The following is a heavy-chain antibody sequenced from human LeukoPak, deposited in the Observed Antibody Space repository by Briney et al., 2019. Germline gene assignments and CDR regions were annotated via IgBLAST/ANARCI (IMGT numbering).Heavy chain of an antibody. V-gene: IGHV4-4*07. CDR3: ARDFTCGGDCYRFDY. J-gene: IGHJ4*02. CDR2: IYTSGST. D-gene: IGHD2-21*02. CDR1: GGSISSYY. Sequence: SETLSLTCTVSGGSISSYYWSWIRQPAGEGLEWIGRIYTSGSTNYNPSLKSRVTMSVDTSKNQFSLKLSSVTAVDTAVYYCARDFTCGGDCYRFDYWGQGTLVTVSS.